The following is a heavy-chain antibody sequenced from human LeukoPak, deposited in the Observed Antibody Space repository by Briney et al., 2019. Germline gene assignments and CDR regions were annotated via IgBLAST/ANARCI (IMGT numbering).Heavy chain of an antibody. D-gene: IGHD1-26*01. J-gene: IGHJ3*02. CDR1: GFTFGSYG. Sequence: GRSLRLSCAASGFTFGSYGMHWVRQAPGKGLEWVSAISGSGGSTYYADSVKGRFTISRDNSKNTLYLQMNSLRAEDTAVYYCAKDPLVLGGSPKPWAFDIWGQGTMVTVSS. CDR3: AKDPLVLGGSPKPWAFDI. CDR2: ISGSGGST. V-gene: IGHV3-23*01.